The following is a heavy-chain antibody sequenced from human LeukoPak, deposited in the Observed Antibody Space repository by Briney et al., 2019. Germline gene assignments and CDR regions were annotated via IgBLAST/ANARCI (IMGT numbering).Heavy chain of an antibody. CDR1: GGSISSGSYY. V-gene: IGHV4-61*02. CDR2: IYTSGST. Sequence: SETLSLTCTVSGGSISSGSYYWSWIRQPAGKGLEWIGRIYTSGSTNYNPSLKSRVTIPVDTSKNQFSLKLSSVTASDTAVYYCARADMYCDFWSGYLDWFDPWGQGTLVTVSS. CDR3: ARADMYCDFWSGYLDWFDP. J-gene: IGHJ5*02. D-gene: IGHD3-3*01.